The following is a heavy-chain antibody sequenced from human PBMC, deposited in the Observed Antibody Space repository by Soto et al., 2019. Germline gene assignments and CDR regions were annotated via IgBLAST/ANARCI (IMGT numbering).Heavy chain of an antibody. Sequence: TGGSLRLSCAASGFTFSSYWMSWARQAPGKGLEWVANIKQDGSEKYYVDSVKGRFTISRDNAKNSLYLQMNSLRAEDTAVYYCARDRRDTAAPMKYWGQGTLVTVSS. CDR3: ARDRRDTAAPMKY. CDR2: IKQDGSEK. V-gene: IGHV3-7*03. CDR1: GFTFSSYW. J-gene: IGHJ4*02. D-gene: IGHD5-18*01.